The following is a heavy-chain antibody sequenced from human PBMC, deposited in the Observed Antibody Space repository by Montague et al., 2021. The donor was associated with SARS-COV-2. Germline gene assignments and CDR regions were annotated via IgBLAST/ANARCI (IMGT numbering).Heavy chain of an antibody. CDR3: ARDAHSSSWPIDY. CDR2: ISSDGSNK. V-gene: IGHV3-30-3*01. CDR1: GFIFSSHP. D-gene: IGHD6-13*01. J-gene: IGHJ4*02. Sequence: SLRLSCAVSGFIFSSHPMHWVRQALGKGLEWVAVISSDGSNKYYADSVKGRFTISRDNSENTLYLQMNSLRGEDTAVYYCARDAHSSSWPIDYWGQGTLVTVSS.